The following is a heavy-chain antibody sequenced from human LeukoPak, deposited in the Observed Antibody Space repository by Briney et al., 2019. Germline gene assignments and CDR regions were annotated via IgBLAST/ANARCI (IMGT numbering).Heavy chain of an antibody. J-gene: IGHJ5*02. CDR1: GGSISSGSYY. Sequence: SETLSLTCTVSGGSISSGSYYWSWIRQPPGKGLEWIGYISYSGSTNYSPSLQSRVTISVDTSKRRFSLKLSSVTAADTAVYYCARYYYDSTGYYNGWFDPWGQGTLVTVSS. V-gene: IGHV4-61*01. D-gene: IGHD3-22*01. CDR2: ISYSGST. CDR3: ARYYYDSTGYYNGWFDP.